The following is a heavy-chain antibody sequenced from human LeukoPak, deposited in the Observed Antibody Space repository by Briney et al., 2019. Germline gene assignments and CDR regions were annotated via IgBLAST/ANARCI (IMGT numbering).Heavy chain of an antibody. CDR2: INHSGST. J-gene: IGHJ6*02. Sequence: PSETLSLTCAVYGGSFSGYYWSWIRQPPGKGLEWIGEINHSGSTNYNPSLKSRVTISVDTSKNQFSLKLSSVTAADTAVYYCASALWNVWGQGTTVTASS. D-gene: IGHD3-3*01. V-gene: IGHV4-34*01. CDR1: GGSFSGYY. CDR3: ASALWNV.